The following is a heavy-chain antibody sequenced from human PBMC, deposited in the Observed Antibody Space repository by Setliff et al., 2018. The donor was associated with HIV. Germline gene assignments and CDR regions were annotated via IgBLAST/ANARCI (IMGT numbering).Heavy chain of an antibody. V-gene: IGHV3-53*01. J-gene: IGHJ6*03. D-gene: IGHD2-15*01. Sequence: GGSLRLSCAVSEVIVSNNYMSWVRQAPGKGLEWVSVIYSGGSTDHADSLKGRITISRDNTKNSLYLQMHSLRAEDTAIYYCAKMTPSYYFYMDAWGNGTTVTVSS. CDR1: EVIVSNNY. CDR3: AKMTPSYYFYMDA. CDR2: IYSGGST.